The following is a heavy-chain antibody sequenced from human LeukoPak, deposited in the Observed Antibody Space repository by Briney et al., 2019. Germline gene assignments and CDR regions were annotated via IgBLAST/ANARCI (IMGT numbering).Heavy chain of an antibody. CDR1: GYTFTGYY. J-gene: IGHJ4*02. V-gene: IGHV1-2*02. CDR2: INPNSGGT. D-gene: IGHD6-19*01. Sequence: ASVKVSCKASGYTFTGYYMHWVRQAPGQGLEWMGWINPNSGGTNYAQKFQGRVTMNRDTSISTAYMELSRLRSGDTAVYYCARDLVAVAGSVDYWGQGTLVTVSS. CDR3: ARDLVAVAGSVDY.